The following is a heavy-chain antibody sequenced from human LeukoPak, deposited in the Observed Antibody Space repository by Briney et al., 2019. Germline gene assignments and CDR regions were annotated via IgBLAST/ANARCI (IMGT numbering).Heavy chain of an antibody. CDR3: ARAVLYYYYGMDV. V-gene: IGHV3-48*03. CDR1: GFTFSSYE. J-gene: IGHJ6*02. CDR2: ISSSGGTI. Sequence: QPGGSLRLSCAASGFTFSSYEMNWVRQAPGKGLEWDSYISSSGGTIYYADSVKGRFTISRDNAKNSLYLQMNSLRAEDTAVYYCARAVLYYYYGMDVWGQGTTVTVSS.